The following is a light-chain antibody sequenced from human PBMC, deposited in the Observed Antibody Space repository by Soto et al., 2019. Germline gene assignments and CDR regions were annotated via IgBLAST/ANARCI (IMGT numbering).Light chain of an antibody. CDR3: QQYYSIPLT. J-gene: IGKJ4*01. CDR2: GAS. CDR1: QSITGSY. V-gene: IGKV3-20*01. Sequence: ENVLTQSPGTLSLSPGERATVSCRASQSITGSYLAWYQQTPGQAPRLLIYGASSRATGVPDRFSGSGSGTDFTLTISRLEPEDFAVYYCQQYYSIPLTFGGGTTV.